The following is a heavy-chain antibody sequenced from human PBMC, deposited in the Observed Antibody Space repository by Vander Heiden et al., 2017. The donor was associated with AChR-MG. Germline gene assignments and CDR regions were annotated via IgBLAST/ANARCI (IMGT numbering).Heavy chain of an antibody. J-gene: IGHJ4*02. CDR1: GYSFTSYW. CDR3: ARSPEGYDGWSGYSYYFDY. Sequence: EVQLVQSGAEVQKPGESLKISCKGSGYSFTSYWIGWVRQMPGKGLEWMGIIYPGDSDTRYSPSFQGQVTISADKSISTAYLQWSSLKASDTAMYYCARSPEGYDGWSGYSYYFDYWGQGTLVTVSS. D-gene: IGHD3-3*01. V-gene: IGHV5-51*01. CDR2: IYPGDSDT.